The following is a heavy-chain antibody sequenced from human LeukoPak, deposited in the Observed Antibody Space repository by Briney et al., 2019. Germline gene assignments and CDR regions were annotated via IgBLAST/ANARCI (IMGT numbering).Heavy chain of an antibody. J-gene: IGHJ4*02. CDR3: ARHIGYGVDY. CDR2: IYYSGST. D-gene: IGHD6-13*01. CDR1: GGSISSYY. Sequence: SETLSLTCTVSGGSISSYYWSWIRQPPGKGLEWIGYIYYSGSTNYNPSLKSRVTISVDTSKNQFSLKLSSATAADTAGYYCARHIGYGVDYWGQGTLVTVSS. V-gene: IGHV4-59*08.